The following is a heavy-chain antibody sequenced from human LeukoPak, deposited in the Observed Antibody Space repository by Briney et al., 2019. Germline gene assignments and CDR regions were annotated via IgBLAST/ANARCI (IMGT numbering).Heavy chain of an antibody. CDR1: GGSFSGYY. D-gene: IGHD3-10*01. J-gene: IGHJ4*02. V-gene: IGHV4-34*01. CDR3: ARDGPVVRGVIAGH. CDR2: INHSGST. Sequence: SETLSLTCAVYGGSFSGYYWSWIRQPPGKGLEWIGEINHSGSTNYNPSLKSRVTISVDTSKNQFSLKLSSVTAADTAVYYCARDGPVVRGVIAGHWGQGTLVTVSS.